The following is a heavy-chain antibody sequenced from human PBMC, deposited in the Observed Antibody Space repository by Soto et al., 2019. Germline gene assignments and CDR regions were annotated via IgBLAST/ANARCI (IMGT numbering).Heavy chain of an antibody. CDR3: ARDRNSGSYYWNFDY. Sequence: GGSLRLSCAASGFTFSSYWMSWVRQAPGKGLEWVANIKQDGSEKYYVDSVKGRFTISRDNAKNSLYLQMNSLRAEDTAVYYCARDRNSGSYYWNFDYWGQGTLVTVS. CDR1: GFTFSSYW. CDR2: IKQDGSEK. D-gene: IGHD1-26*01. V-gene: IGHV3-7*01. J-gene: IGHJ4*02.